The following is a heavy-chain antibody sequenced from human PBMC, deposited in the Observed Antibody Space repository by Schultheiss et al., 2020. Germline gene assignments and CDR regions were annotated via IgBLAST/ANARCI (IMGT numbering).Heavy chain of an antibody. D-gene: IGHD2-2*01. CDR2: IRYDGSNK. V-gene: IGHV3-30*02. J-gene: IGHJ6*03. CDR3: ARRTTHYYYYYMDV. Sequence: GGSLRLSCAASGFTFSSYGMHWVRQAPGKGLEWVAFIRYDGSNKYYADSVKGRFTISRDNSKNTLYLQMNSLRAEDTAVYYCARRTTHYYYYYMDVWGKGTTVTVSS. CDR1: GFTFSSYG.